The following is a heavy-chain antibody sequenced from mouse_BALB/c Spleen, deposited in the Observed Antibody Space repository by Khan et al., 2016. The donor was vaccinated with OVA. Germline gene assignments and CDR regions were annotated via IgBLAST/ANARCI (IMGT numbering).Heavy chain of an antibody. V-gene: IGHV9-3*02. D-gene: IGHD2-3*01. CDR2: INTNTGEP. CDR1: GYTFTNYG. CDR3: ARSRWLLPAMDY. J-gene: IGHJ4*01. Sequence: QIQLVQSGPELKKPGETVKISCKASGYTFTNYGMNCVKQAPGKVLKWMGWINTNTGEPTYAEEFKGRFAFSLETSASTAYLQINNLKNEDTATYFCARSRWLLPAMDYWGQGTSVTVSS.